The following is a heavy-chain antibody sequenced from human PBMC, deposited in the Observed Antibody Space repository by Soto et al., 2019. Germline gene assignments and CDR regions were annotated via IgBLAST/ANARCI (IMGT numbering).Heavy chain of an antibody. D-gene: IGHD3-9*01. CDR2: IRSKANSYAT. CDR1: GFTFSCSA. CDR3: TRRRDLDYDILTGYRGMDV. Sequence: GGSLRLSCAASGFTFSCSAMHWVRQSSGKGLEWVGRIRSKANSYATAYAASVKGRFTISRDDSKNTAYLQMNSLKTEDTAVYYCTRRRDLDYDILTGYRGMDVWGQGTTVTVSS. J-gene: IGHJ6*02. V-gene: IGHV3-73*01.